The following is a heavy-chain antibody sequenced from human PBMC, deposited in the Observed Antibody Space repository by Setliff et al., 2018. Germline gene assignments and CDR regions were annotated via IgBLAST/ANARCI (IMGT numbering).Heavy chain of an antibody. J-gene: IGHJ4*02. Sequence: SSETLSLTYTVSGGSISSSNYYWGWIRQPPGKGLEWIGNIYYGGSAYYNPSLKSRVTISVDTSKNQFSLKLSSVTAADTAMYYCARILGYCSGGSCYVPYWGQGTLVTVSS. V-gene: IGHV4-39*07. CDR2: IYYGGSA. CDR3: ARILGYCSGGSCYVPY. CDR1: GGSISSSNYY. D-gene: IGHD2-15*01.